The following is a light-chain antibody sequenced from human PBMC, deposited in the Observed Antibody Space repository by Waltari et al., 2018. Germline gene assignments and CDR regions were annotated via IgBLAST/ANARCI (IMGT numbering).Light chain of an antibody. J-gene: IGLJ2*01. Sequence: QSALTQPTSVSGPPGQSITISCTGFISDVGGDNLVSWYQQHPGKAPKLIIYEASKRPSGVSSRFSGSKSGNTASLTISGLQAEDEGDYYCCSYTNTHVVFGGGTKLTVL. CDR1: ISDVGGDNL. CDR2: EAS. CDR3: CSYTNTHVV. V-gene: IGLV2-14*02.